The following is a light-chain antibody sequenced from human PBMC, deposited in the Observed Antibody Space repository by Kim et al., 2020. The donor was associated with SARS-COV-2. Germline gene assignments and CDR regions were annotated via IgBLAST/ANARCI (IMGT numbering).Light chain of an antibody. CDR1: QSVSSSF. J-gene: IGKJ4*01. V-gene: IGKV3-20*01. Sequence: LSPGERATLSCRASQSVSSSFLAWYQQKPGQAPRLLIYGASSRATGIPDRFSGSGSGTDFTLTISRLEPEEFAVYYCQQYGSSPATFGGGTKLEI. CDR3: QQYGSSPAT. CDR2: GAS.